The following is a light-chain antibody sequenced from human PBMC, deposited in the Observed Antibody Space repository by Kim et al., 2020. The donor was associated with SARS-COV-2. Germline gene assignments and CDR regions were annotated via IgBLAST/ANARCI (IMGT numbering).Light chain of an antibody. Sequence: QSALTQPASVSGSPGQSITISCTIPSSDYNFISWYQQQPDKAPTLIIYDVTHRPSGVSDRFSGSRSGDTASLTISGLQAEDEADYFCFAYRIFGGGTQLTVL. CDR2: DVT. CDR3: FAYRI. CDR1: SSDYNF. V-gene: IGLV2-14*03. J-gene: IGLJ2*01.